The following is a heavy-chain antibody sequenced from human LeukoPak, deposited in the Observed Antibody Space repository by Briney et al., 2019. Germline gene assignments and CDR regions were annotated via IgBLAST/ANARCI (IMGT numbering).Heavy chain of an antibody. V-gene: IGHV4-4*07. CDR1: GGSISSYY. Sequence: SETLSLTCTVPGGSISSYYWSWIRHPAGKGLEWSGRIYTSGSTNYNPSLKSRVTMSVDTSKNQFSLKLSSVTAADTAVYYCARDKTYYDSSGSELNDAFDIWGQGTMVTVSS. J-gene: IGHJ3*02. CDR3: ARDKTYYDSSGSELNDAFDI. CDR2: IYTSGST. D-gene: IGHD3-22*01.